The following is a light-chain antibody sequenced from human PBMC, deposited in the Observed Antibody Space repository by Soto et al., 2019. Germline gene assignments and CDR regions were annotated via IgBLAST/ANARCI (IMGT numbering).Light chain of an antibody. J-gene: IGKJ3*01. Sequence: EIVVTQSPATLSVSPGERATLSCRASQSVSSYLAWYQQKPGQAPGLLIFDASTRATGIPARFSGSGSGTEFTLTISSLQSEDFAVYYCQQYNNWPRTFGPGTKVDIK. CDR3: QQYNNWPRT. V-gene: IGKV3-15*01. CDR1: QSVSSY. CDR2: DAS.